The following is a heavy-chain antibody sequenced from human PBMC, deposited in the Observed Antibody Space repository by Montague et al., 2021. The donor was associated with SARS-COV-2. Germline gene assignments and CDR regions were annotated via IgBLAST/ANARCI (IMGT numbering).Heavy chain of an antibody. J-gene: IGHJ3*02. V-gene: IGHV4-59*08. CDR2: IYYSGST. Sequence: SETLSLTCTVSGGSISSYYWSWIRQPPGKGLEWIGYIYYSGSTNYNPSLKSRVTISVDTSKNQFSLKLSSVTAADTAVYYYARTYYDILTGYYNRGAFDIWGQGTMVTVSS. D-gene: IGHD3-9*01. CDR3: ARTYYDILTGYYNRGAFDI. CDR1: GGSISSYY.